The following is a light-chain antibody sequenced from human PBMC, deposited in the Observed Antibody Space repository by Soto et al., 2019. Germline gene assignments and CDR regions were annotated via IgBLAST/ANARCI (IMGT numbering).Light chain of an antibody. J-gene: IGKJ2*01. CDR2: WAT. CDR1: QSVLYNSNNKNF. Sequence: DIVMTQSPDSLAVSLGERATINCKSSQSVLYNSNNKNFLAWYQQKPGQPPKLLISWATTREPGVPDRFSGSGSGTDFTLTISSLQAEDGAVYYCQQCYSTPYTFGQGTNLEVK. CDR3: QQCYSTPYT. V-gene: IGKV4-1*01.